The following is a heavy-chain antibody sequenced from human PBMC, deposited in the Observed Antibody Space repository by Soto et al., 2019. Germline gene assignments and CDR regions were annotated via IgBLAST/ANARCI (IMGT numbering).Heavy chain of an antibody. CDR2: IYYSGST. V-gene: IGHV4-59*01. CDR1: GGSINSYY. CDR3: ARNNGWYLDYFDY. D-gene: IGHD6-19*01. J-gene: IGHJ4*02. Sequence: SETLSLTCTVSGGSINSYYWNWIRQPPGKGLEWIGYIYYSGSTNYNPSLKSRVTISVDTSKNQFSLRLSSVTAADTAVYYCARNNGWYLDYFDYWGQGALVTVSS.